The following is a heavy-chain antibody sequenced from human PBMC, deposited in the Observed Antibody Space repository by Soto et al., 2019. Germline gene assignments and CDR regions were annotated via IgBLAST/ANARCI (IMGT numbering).Heavy chain of an antibody. CDR2: IIPIFGTA. V-gene: IGHV1-69*13. D-gene: IGHD1-7*01. Sequence: SVKVSCKASGGTFSSYAISWVRQAPGQGLEWMGGIIPIFGTANYAQKFQGRVTITADESTGTAYMELSSLRSEDTAVYYCARGKYNWNYVPPYYYGMDVWGQGTTVTVSS. J-gene: IGHJ6*02. CDR1: GGTFSSYA. CDR3: ARGKYNWNYVPPYYYGMDV.